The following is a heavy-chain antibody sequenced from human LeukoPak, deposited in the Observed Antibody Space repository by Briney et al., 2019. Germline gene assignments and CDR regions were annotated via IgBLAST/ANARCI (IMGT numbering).Heavy chain of an antibody. CDR1: GGSISSYY. D-gene: IGHD1-7*01. Sequence: SETLSLTCTVSGGSISSYYWSWIRQPAGMGLEWIGRIYTSGSTNYNPSLKSRVTMSVDTSKNQFSLKLSSVTAADTAVYYCAREGITGTTGDAFDIWGQGTMVTVSS. CDR3: AREGITGTTGDAFDI. CDR2: IYTSGST. J-gene: IGHJ3*02. V-gene: IGHV4-4*07.